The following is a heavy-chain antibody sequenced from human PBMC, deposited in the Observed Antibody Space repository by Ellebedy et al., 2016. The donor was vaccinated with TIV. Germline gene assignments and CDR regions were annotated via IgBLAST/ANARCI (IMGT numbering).Heavy chain of an antibody. D-gene: IGHD1-26*01. CDR2: ISTTGNT. CDR3: ATQMWDSNY. CDR1: GFTFSHYG. J-gene: IGHJ4*02. V-gene: IGHV3-23*01. Sequence: PGGSLRLSCAASGFTFSHYGMSWVRQAPGKGLEWVSAISTTGNTHYAESVRGRFTISRDNSKNTLYMQMNRLRVEDTATYYCATQMWDSNYWGQGTVVTVSS.